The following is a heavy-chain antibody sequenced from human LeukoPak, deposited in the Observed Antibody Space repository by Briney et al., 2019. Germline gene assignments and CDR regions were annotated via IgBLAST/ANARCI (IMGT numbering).Heavy chain of an antibody. CDR1: GYTFTSCG. CDR2: ISAYNGNT. V-gene: IGHV1-18*01. CDR3: ARGGLLRRAPDSTGTY. Sequence: ASVKVSCKASGYTFTSCGISWVRQAPGQGLEWMGWISAYNGNTNYAQKLQGRVTMTTDTSTSTAYMELRSLRSDDTAVYYCARGGLLRRAPDSTGTYWGQGTLVTVSS. J-gene: IGHJ4*02. D-gene: IGHD3-16*01.